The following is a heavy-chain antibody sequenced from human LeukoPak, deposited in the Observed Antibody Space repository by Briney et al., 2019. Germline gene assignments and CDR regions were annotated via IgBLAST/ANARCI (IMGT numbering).Heavy chain of an antibody. CDR3: ARAGITIFGVVKRRDAFDI. CDR2: INHSGST. CDR1: GGSFSGYY. Sequence: SETLSLTCAVYGGSFSGYYWSWIRQPPGKGLGWIGEINHSGSTNYNPSLKSRVTISVDTSKNQFSLKLSSVTAADTAVYYCARAGITIFGVVKRRDAFDIWGQGTMVTVSS. V-gene: IGHV4-34*01. J-gene: IGHJ3*02. D-gene: IGHD3-3*01.